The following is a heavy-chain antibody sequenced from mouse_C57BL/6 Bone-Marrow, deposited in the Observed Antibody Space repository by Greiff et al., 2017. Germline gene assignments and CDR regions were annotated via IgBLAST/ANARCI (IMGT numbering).Heavy chain of an antibody. CDR1: GFTFSSYG. J-gene: IGHJ3*01. D-gene: IGHD1-1*01. V-gene: IGHV5-6*01. CDR2: ISSGGSYT. Sequence: EVQRVESGGDLVKPGGSLKLSCAASGFTFSSYGMSWVRQTPDKRLEWVATISSGGSYTYYPDSVKGRFTISRDNAKNTLYLQMSSLKSEDTAMYYCARPLYYGSSPFAYWGQGTLVTVSA. CDR3: ARPLYYGSSPFAY.